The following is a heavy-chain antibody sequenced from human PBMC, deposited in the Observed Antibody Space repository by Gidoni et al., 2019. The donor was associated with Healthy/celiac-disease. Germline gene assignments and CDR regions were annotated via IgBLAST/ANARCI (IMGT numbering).Heavy chain of an antibody. D-gene: IGHD1-7*01. Sequence: QVQLVQSGAEVKKPGASVKVSCKASGYTFTSYAMHWVRQAPGQRLEWMGWINAGNGNTKYSQKFQGRVTITRDISASTAYMELSSLRSEDTAVYYCARSPPVRGELLYYFDYWGQGTLVTVSS. V-gene: IGHV1-3*01. J-gene: IGHJ4*02. CDR1: GYTFTSYA. CDR2: INAGNGNT. CDR3: ARSPPVRGELLYYFDY.